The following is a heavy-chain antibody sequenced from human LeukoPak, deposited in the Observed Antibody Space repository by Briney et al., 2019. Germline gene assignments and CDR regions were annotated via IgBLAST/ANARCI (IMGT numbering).Heavy chain of an antibody. J-gene: IGHJ3*02. CDR2: INPSGCST. V-gene: IGHV1-46*01. CDR1: GYTFTSYY. Sequence: GASVKVSCKASGYTFTSYYMHWVRQAPGQGPEWMGVINPSGCSTSYAQKSQGRVTLTREPSTSPVYLELSSLSPDDTAVYYCARARITIFGGQAFDIWGQGTMVTVSS. D-gene: IGHD3-3*01. CDR3: ARARITIFGGQAFDI.